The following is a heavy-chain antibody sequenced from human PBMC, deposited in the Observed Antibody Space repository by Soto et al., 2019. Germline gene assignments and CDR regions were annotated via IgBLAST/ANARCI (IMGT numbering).Heavy chain of an antibody. V-gene: IGHV3-7*01. J-gene: IGHJ4*02. CDR2: INQNGNAK. CDR3: ATSAAAHGTD. Sequence: EVQLVESGGGLVQPGGSLRLSCAASGFTFSSRWMSWVRQAPGKGLEWVANINQNGNAKYYVDSVKGRFTISRDNAKNSLHLQMNSLRADDTAIYYCATSAAAHGTDWGQGTLVIVSS. CDR1: GFTFSSRW. D-gene: IGHD3-10*01.